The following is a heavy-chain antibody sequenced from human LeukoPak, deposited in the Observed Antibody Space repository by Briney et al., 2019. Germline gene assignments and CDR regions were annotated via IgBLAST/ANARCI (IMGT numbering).Heavy chain of an antibody. J-gene: IGHJ5*02. CDR3: ARDHYYDSSGYLFDP. CDR2: IRPDGSEK. V-gene: IGHV3-7*01. Sequence: GGSLRLSCAASGFTFSSSWMSWVRQAPGKGLEWVGSIRPDGSEKQYVDSVKGRFTISRDNAQNSLYLQMNSLRAEDTAVYYCARDHYYDSSGYLFDPWGQGTLVTVSS. D-gene: IGHD3-22*01. CDR1: GFTFSSSW.